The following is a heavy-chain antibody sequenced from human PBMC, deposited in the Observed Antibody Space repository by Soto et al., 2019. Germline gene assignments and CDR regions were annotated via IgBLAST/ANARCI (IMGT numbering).Heavy chain of an antibody. CDR2: IYYSGST. Sequence: SETLSLTCTVSGGSISSYYWSWIRQPPGKGLEWIGYIYYSGSTNYNPSLKSRVTISVDTSKNQFSLKLSSVTAADTAVYYCARGVAMVRGHYGMAVWGQGTTGTVS. V-gene: IGHV4-59*01. J-gene: IGHJ6*02. CDR1: GGSISSYY. CDR3: ARGVAMVRGHYGMAV. D-gene: IGHD3-10*01.